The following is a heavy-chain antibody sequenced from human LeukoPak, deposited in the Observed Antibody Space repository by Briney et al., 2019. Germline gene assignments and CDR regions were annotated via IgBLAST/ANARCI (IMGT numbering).Heavy chain of an antibody. Sequence: ASVTVSCKTSGYTFTGYHMHWVRQAPGQGLEWMGRINPNSGDTNYAQKFQGRVTMTRDTSISTAYMELSRLTSDDTAMYYCARDQGSGWYYWFDPWGQGTLVTVSS. J-gene: IGHJ5*02. V-gene: IGHV1-2*06. CDR1: GYTFTGYH. CDR2: INPNSGDT. CDR3: ARDQGSGWYYWFDP. D-gene: IGHD6-19*01.